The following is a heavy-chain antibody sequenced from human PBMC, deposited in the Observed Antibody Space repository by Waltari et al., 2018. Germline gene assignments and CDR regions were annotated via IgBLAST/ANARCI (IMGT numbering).Heavy chain of an antibody. CDR1: GRDYW. Sequence: EVQLVESGGGLVQSGGALSPSFPAPGRDYWMDWVRQAPGKGLMWVSRVKSDGTSPTYADSVKGRFTVSRDSAKNMLYLQMNSLRAEDTAVYYCTTNPPGYWGQGTLVTVSS. J-gene: IGHJ4*02. CDR3: TTNPPGY. V-gene: IGHV3-74*01. CDR2: VKSDGTSP.